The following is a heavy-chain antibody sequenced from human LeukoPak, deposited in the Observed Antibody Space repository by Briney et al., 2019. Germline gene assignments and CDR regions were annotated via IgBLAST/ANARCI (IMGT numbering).Heavy chain of an antibody. D-gene: IGHD2-21*02. J-gene: IGHJ3*02. CDR1: GGSISSYY. CDR3: ARDWGDQDAFDI. CDR2: IYHSGST. V-gene: IGHV4-38-2*02. Sequence: SETLSLTCTVSGGSISSYYWGWIRQPPGKGLEWIGSIYHSGSTYYNPSLKSRVTISVDTSKNQFSLKLSSVTAADTAVYYCARDWGDQDAFDIWGQGTMVTVSS.